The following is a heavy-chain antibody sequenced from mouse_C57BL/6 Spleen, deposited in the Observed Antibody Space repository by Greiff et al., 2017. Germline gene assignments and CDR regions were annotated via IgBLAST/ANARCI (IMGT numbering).Heavy chain of an antibody. D-gene: IGHD2-5*01. CDR2: IDPSDSYT. V-gene: IGHV1-69*01. CDR3: ARSNYGWYFDV. J-gene: IGHJ1*03. Sequence: QSCKASGYTFTSYWMHWVKQRPGQGLEWIGEIDPSDSYTNYNQKFKGKSTLTVDKSSSTAYMQLSSLTSEDSAVYYCARSNYGWYFDVWGTGTTVTVSS. CDR1: GYTFTSYW.